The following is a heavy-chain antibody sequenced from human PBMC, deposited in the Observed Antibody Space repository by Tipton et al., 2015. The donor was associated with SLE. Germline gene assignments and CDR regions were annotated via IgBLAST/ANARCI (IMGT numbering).Heavy chain of an antibody. Sequence: GLVKPSETLSLTCTVSGGSISSYYWSWIRQPPGKGLEWIGYIYYSGSTNYNPSLKSRVTISVDTSKNHFSLKLSSVTAADTAVYYCARQGQQLVRPYYYGMDVWGQGTTVTVSS. CDR3: ARQGQQLVRPYYYGMDV. CDR2: IYYSGST. V-gene: IGHV4-59*08. D-gene: IGHD6-13*01. CDR1: GGSISSYY. J-gene: IGHJ6*02.